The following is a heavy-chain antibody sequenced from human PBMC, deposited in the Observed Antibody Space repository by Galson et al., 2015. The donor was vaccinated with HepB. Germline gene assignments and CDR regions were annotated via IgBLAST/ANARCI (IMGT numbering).Heavy chain of an antibody. D-gene: IGHD2-21*01. CDR3: ARFQRGGDCCTNWFDP. V-gene: IGHV1-69*13. J-gene: IGHJ5*02. Sequence: SVKVSCKASGGSFRSYVIGWVRQAPGQGLEWKGGIIPVFGTTNYAQKFQGRVTITADESTSTAYMELRSLRSEDTAIYYCARFQRGGDCCTNWFDPWGQGSLVTVSS. CDR1: GGSFRSYV. CDR2: IIPVFGTT.